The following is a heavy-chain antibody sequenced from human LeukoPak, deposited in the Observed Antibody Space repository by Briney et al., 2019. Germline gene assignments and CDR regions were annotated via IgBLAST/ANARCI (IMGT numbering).Heavy chain of an antibody. Sequence: GGSLRLSCAASGFTFSSYSVNWVRQAPGKGLEWVSYISSSSDTIYYADSVKGQFTISRDNAKNSLYLQVNSLRAEDTAVYYCARGSSNFYFDYWGQGTLVTVSS. CDR1: GFTFSSYS. V-gene: IGHV3-48*04. D-gene: IGHD2-2*01. J-gene: IGHJ4*02. CDR3: ARGSSNFYFDY. CDR2: ISSSSDTI.